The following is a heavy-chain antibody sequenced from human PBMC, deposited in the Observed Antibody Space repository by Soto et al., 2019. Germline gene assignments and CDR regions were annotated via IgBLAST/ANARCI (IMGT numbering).Heavy chain of an antibody. Sequence: EVQLLASGGGLVQPGGSLRLSCAASGFTFRNYAMSWFRPAPRKGLEWVSAISGNGGDYTYYADSVKGRFTISRDNSKNTLYLQMNSLRAEDTAVYYCVPLCRYCSTTTPSWGQGTLVTVSS. CDR1: GFTFRNYA. CDR2: ISGNGGDYT. J-gene: IGHJ4*02. D-gene: IGHD2-2*01. CDR3: VPLCRYCSTTTPS. V-gene: IGHV3-23*01.